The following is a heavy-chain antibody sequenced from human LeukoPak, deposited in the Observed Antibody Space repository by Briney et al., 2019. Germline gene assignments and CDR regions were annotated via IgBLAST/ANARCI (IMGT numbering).Heavy chain of an antibody. V-gene: IGHV4-61*05. D-gene: IGHD3-10*01. CDR2: IYYSGST. J-gene: IGHJ4*02. Sequence: SETLSLTCVVSGGSISRRGYYWGWIRQPPGKGLEWIGYIYYSGSTNYNPSLKSRVTISVDTSKNQFSLKLSSVTAADTAVYYCARLSYYYGSGEDPFDYWGQGTLVTVSS. CDR1: GGSISRRGYY. CDR3: ARLSYYYGSGEDPFDY.